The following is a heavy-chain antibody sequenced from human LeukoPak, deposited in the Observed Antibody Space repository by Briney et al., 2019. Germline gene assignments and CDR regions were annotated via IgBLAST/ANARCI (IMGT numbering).Heavy chain of an antibody. CDR3: ARDLRGSGTPPHYYYGMDV. J-gene: IGHJ6*02. V-gene: IGHV3-21*01. CDR2: ISSSSSYI. Sequence: PGGSLRLSCAASGFTFSSYSMNWVRQAPGKGLEWVSSISSSSSYIYYADSVKGRFTISRDNAKNSLYLQMNSLRAEDTAVYYCARDLRGSGTPPHYYYGMDVWGQGTTVTVSS. D-gene: IGHD3-10*02. CDR1: GFTFSSYS.